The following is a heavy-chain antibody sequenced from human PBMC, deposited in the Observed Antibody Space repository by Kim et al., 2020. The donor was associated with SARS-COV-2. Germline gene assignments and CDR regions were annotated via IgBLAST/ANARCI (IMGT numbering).Heavy chain of an antibody. Sequence: ASVKVSCKVSGYTLTELSMHWVRQAPGKGLEWMGGFDPEDGETIYAQKFQGRVTMTEDTSTDTAYMELSSLRSEDTAVYYCATGSMVRGVIIHYYYYGMDVWGQGTTVTVSS. CDR3: ATGSMVRGVIIHYYYYGMDV. D-gene: IGHD3-10*01. CDR1: GYTLTELS. V-gene: IGHV1-24*01. CDR2: FDPEDGET. J-gene: IGHJ6*02.